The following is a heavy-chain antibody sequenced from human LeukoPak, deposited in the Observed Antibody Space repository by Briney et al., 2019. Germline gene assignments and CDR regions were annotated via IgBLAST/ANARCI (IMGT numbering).Heavy chain of an antibody. CDR1: GFTFSSYA. D-gene: IGHD5-12*01. V-gene: IGHV3-23*01. J-gene: IGHJ4*02. CDR3: ARVRWLRPLQE. Sequence: PGGSLRLSCAASGFTFSSYAMSWVRQAPGKGLEWVSAISGSGGSTYYAGSVKGRFTISRDNSKNTLYLQMNSLRAEDTAVYYCARVRWLRPLQEWGQGTLVTVSS. CDR2: ISGSGGST.